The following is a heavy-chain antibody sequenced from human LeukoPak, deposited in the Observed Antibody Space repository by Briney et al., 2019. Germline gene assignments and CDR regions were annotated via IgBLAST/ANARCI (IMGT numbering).Heavy chain of an antibody. D-gene: IGHD3-10*01. Sequence: ASVKVSCKASGYTFTTYYMHWVRQAPGQGLEWVGWINPNSGGTNYAQKFQGRVTMTRDTSISTAYMELSRLRSDDTAVYYCARGPRVLWFGESIDAFDIWGQGTMVTVSS. J-gene: IGHJ3*02. CDR1: GYTFTTYY. V-gene: IGHV1-2*02. CDR3: ARGPRVLWFGESIDAFDI. CDR2: INPNSGGT.